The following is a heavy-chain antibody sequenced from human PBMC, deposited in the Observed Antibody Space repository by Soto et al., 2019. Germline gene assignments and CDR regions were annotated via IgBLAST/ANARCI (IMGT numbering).Heavy chain of an antibody. CDR2: IWYDGSEK. Sequence: QVQLVESGGGVVQPGRSLRLSCEGSGFTFRNHGMHWIRQSPGKGLEWLAVIWYDGSEKYYADSVKGRFTISRDNSKNTLYLQMNGLKVEDTANYNCARWSNNKVVDPWGQGTVVTVS. J-gene: IGHJ5*02. V-gene: IGHV3-33*01. D-gene: IGHD1-1*01. CDR3: ARWSNNKVVDP. CDR1: GFTFRNHG.